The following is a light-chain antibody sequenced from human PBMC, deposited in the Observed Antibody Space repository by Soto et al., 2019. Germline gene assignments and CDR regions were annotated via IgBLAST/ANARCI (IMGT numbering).Light chain of an antibody. Sequence: IQMTQSPSTLSASVGDRVTITCRASQRISSWLAWYQQKPGKAPKLLIYDVSSLESGVPSRFSGSGSGTDFTLTISSLQPEDFATYYCQQANSFPLTFGQGTRLENK. CDR1: QRISSW. CDR2: DVS. CDR3: QQANSFPLT. V-gene: IGKV1-5*01. J-gene: IGKJ5*01.